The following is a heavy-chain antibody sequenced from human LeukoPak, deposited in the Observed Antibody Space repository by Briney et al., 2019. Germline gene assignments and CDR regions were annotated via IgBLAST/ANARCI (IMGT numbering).Heavy chain of an antibody. Sequence: GASVKVSCKASGYTFTSYYMHWVRQAPGQGLEWMGIINPSGGSTSYAQKFQGRVTMTRDTSISTAYMELSRLRSDGTAVYYCARDSGERGSGSYLIAYWGQGTLVTVSS. J-gene: IGHJ4*02. CDR1: GYTFTSYY. D-gene: IGHD3-10*01. CDR2: INPSGGST. CDR3: ARDSGERGSGSYLIAY. V-gene: IGHV1-46*01.